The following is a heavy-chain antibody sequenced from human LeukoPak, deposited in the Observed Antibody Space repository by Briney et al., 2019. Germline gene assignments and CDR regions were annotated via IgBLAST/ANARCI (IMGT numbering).Heavy chain of an antibody. CDR2: IIPIFGTA. CDR3: ATRPPYCSSTSCYQYDY. Sequence: SVKVSCKASGGTFNSSAISWVRQAPGQGLEWMGGIIPIFGTANYAQKFQGRVTITTDESTSTAYMELSSLRSDDTAVYYCATRPPYCSSTSCYQYDYWGQGTLVTVSS. D-gene: IGHD2-2*01. CDR1: GGTFNSSA. J-gene: IGHJ4*02. V-gene: IGHV1-69*05.